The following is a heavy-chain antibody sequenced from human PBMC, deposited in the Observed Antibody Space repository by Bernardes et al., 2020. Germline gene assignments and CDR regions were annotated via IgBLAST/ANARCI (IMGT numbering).Heavy chain of an antibody. D-gene: IGHD1-26*01. J-gene: IGHJ4*02. CDR2: ISGSGGST. V-gene: IGHV3-23*01. Sequence: GGSLRLSCAASGFIFSSYAMTWVRQAPGKGLEWVSAISGSGGSTYYADSVKGRFTISRDSSKNTLYLQMNSLRVEDTAVYYCAKDSGSYFYYFDYWGQGTLVTVSS. CDR3: AKDSGSYFYYFDY. CDR1: GFIFSSYA.